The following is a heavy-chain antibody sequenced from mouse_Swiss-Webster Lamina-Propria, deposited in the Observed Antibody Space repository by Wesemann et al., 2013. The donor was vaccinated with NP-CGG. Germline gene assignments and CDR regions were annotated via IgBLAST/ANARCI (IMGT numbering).Heavy chain of an antibody. V-gene: IGHV5-6*01. Sequence: GDLVKPGGSLKLSCAASGFTFSSYGMSWVRQTPDKRLEWVATISSGGSYTYYPDSVKGRFTISRDNAKNTLYLQMSSLKSEDTAMYYCYGNYYWGQGTTLTVSS. J-gene: IGHJ2*01. D-gene: IGHD2-1*01. CDR2: ISSGGSYT. CDR3: YGNYY. CDR1: GFTFSSYG.